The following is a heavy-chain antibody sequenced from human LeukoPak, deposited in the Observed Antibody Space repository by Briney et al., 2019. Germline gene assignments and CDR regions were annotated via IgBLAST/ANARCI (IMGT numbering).Heavy chain of an antibody. CDR1: GYSFTDYW. J-gene: IGHJ4*02. Sequence: GESLKISCKGSGYSFTDYWIGWVRQMPGKGLEWMGVIYPGDSDTGYSPSFQGQVTISADKSISTAYLQWSSLKASDTAMYYCAIRYSGSYNDYWGQGTLVTVSS. CDR3: AIRYSGSYNDY. V-gene: IGHV5-51*01. CDR2: IYPGDSDT. D-gene: IGHD1-26*01.